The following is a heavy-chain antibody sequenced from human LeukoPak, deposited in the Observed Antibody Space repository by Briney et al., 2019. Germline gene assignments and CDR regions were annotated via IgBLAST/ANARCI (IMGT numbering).Heavy chain of an antibody. Sequence: ASVKVSCKASGYTFTGYYMHWVRQAPGQGLEWMGWINPNSGGTNYAQKFQGRVTMTRDTSISTAYMELSRLRSDDTAVYYCASEIVEVTETGPWYFDLWGRGTLVTVSS. CDR2: INPNSGGT. CDR1: GYTFTGYY. CDR3: ASEIVEVTETGPWYFDL. D-gene: IGHD4-23*01. V-gene: IGHV1-2*02. J-gene: IGHJ2*01.